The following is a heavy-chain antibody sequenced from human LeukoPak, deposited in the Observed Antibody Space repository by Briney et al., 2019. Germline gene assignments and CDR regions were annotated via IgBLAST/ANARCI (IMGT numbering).Heavy chain of an antibody. CDR1: GGSISSYY. CDR3: ATRQSSIAVAGIDY. Sequence: NTSETLSLTCTVSGGSISSYYWSWIRQPPGKGLEWIGYIYYSGSTNYNPSLKSRVTISVDTSKNQFSLKLSSVTAADTAVYYCATRQSSIAVAGIDYWGQGTLVTVSS. J-gene: IGHJ4*02. V-gene: IGHV4-59*08. D-gene: IGHD6-19*01. CDR2: IYYSGST.